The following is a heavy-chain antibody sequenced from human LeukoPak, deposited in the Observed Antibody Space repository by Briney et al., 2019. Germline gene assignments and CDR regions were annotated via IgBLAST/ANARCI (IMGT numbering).Heavy chain of an antibody. CDR1: GFTFSNAW. CDR2: IKSKTDGGTT. D-gene: IGHD1-1*01. V-gene: IGHV3-15*01. CDR3: TTDTSSTTGTAYYYYYYGMDV. Sequence: GGSLRLSCAASGFTFSNAWMSWVRQAPGKGLEWVGRIKSKTDGGTTDYAAPVKGKFTISRDDSKNTLYLQMNSLKTEDTAVYYCTTDTSSTTGTAYYYYYYGMDVGGKGTTVTVS. J-gene: IGHJ6*04.